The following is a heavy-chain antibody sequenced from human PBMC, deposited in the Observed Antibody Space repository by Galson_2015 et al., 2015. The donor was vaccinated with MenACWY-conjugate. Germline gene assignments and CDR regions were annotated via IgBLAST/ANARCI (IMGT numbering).Heavy chain of an antibody. V-gene: IGHV1-69*02. J-gene: IGHJ5*02. CDR1: GGTFSSYT. D-gene: IGHD6-19*01. CDR2: IIPILGIA. Sequence: SVKVSCKASGGTFSSYTISWVRQAPGQGLEWMGRIIPILGIANYAQKFQGRVTITADKSTSTAYMELSSLRSEDTAVYYCARVPAVAGANWFDPWDQGTLVTVSS. CDR3: ARVPAVAGANWFDP.